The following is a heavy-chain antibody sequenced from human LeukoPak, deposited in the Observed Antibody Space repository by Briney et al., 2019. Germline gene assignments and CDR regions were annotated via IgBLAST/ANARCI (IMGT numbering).Heavy chain of an antibody. J-gene: IGHJ4*02. Sequence: SETLSLTCAVYGGSFSGYYWSWIRQPPGKGLEWIWEINHSGSTNYNPSLKSRVTISVDTSKNQFSLKLSSVTAADTAVYYCARADYYDSSGYYYGYWGQGTLVTVSS. CDR2: INHSGST. D-gene: IGHD3-22*01. V-gene: IGHV4-34*01. CDR1: GGSFSGYY. CDR3: ARADYYDSSGYYYGY.